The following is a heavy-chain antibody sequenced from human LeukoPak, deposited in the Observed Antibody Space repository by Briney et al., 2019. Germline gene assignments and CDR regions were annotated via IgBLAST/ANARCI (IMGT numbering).Heavy chain of an antibody. CDR3: ARDWRTSSLPLSSSSFYFDL. J-gene: IGHJ5*02. CDR2: IWYGGSNT. D-gene: IGHD6-6*01. CDR1: GFTFSTYG. Sequence: GSLRLSCAASGFTFSTYGMHWVRQAPGKGLEWVAVIWYGGSNTYYADSVKGRFTISRDNSKNTPYLQMNSLSAEDTGIYYCARDWRTSSLPLSSSSFYFDLWGQGTLVTVSS. V-gene: IGHV3-33*08.